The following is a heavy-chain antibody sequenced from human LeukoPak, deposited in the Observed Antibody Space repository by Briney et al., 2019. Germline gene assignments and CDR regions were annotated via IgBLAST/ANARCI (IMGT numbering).Heavy chain of an antibody. J-gene: IGHJ4*02. CDR3: AKDQGSGWYRVDFDY. V-gene: IGHV3-23*01. CDR2: FSGSGGST. Sequence: GGSLRLSCAASGXTFSSYAVSWVRQAPGKGLEWVSVFSGSGGSTYYADSVKGRFTISRDNSKNTLYLQMNSLRAEDTAVYYCAKDQGSGWYRVDFDYWGQGTLVTVSS. CDR1: GXTFSSYA. D-gene: IGHD6-19*01.